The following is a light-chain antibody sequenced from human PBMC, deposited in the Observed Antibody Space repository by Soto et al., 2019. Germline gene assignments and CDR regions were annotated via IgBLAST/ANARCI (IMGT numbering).Light chain of an antibody. J-gene: IGKJ1*01. Sequence: EIVWTKSPATLSSFPVDRFNLSCRASQYINTRLAWYQHRPGQAPRLLIYQTSIGAAGIPARFSASGTGTDFTLTISDVQPEDFAVYYCHKRQSWPRTCGQGTKGDIK. V-gene: IGKV3-11*01. CDR1: QYINTR. CDR2: QTS. CDR3: HKRQSWPRT.